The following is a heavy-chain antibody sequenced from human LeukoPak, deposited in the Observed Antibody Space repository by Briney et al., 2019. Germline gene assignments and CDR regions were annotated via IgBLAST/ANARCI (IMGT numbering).Heavy chain of an antibody. D-gene: IGHD3-22*01. V-gene: IGHV1-18*01. Sequence: ASVKVSCKASGYTFTSYGIGWVRQAPGQGLEWMGWISGYNGNTNYPQKLQGRVIMTTDTSTSTVYMELRSLRSDDTAMYYCVRDDSGYVQNWGQGTLVTVSS. CDR2: ISGYNGNT. CDR1: GYTFTSYG. J-gene: IGHJ4*02. CDR3: VRDDSGYVQN.